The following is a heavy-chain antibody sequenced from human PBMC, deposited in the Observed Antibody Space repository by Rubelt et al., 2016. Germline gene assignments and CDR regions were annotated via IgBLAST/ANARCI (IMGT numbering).Heavy chain of an antibody. Sequence: QVQLQQWGAGLLKPSETLSLTCDVYGESFSANYWSWIRQPPGKGLEWIGEINHSGITHHNPSLKSRVTISVDTSKNQFSLKLSCGTAADTAVYYCARGLIGGYESHYNWFDSWGLGTLVTVSS. V-gene: IGHV4-34*01. D-gene: IGHD5-12*01. J-gene: IGHJ5*01. CDR1: GESFSANY. CDR3: ARGLIGGYESHYNWFDS. CDR2: INHSGIT.